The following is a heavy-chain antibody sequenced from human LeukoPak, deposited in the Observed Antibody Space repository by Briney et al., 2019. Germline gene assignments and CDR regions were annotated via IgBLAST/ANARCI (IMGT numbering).Heavy chain of an antibody. J-gene: IGHJ3*02. CDR3: AKGQQLVLFGAFDI. CDR2: ISWNSSSI. V-gene: IGHV3-9*03. CDR1: GLTFDDYA. D-gene: IGHD6-13*01. Sequence: SLRLSCAASGLTFDDYAMHCARHAPGRGLEWVSGISWNSSSIGYADSVKGRFTISRDNAKNSLYLQMNSLRAEDMALYYCAKGQQLVLFGAFDIWGQGTMVTVSS.